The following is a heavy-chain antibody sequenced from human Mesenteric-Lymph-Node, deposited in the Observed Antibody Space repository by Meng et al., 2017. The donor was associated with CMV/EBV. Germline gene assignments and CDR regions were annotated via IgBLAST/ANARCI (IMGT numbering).Heavy chain of an antibody. V-gene: IGHV1-24*01. J-gene: IGHJ6*02. CDR2: FDPEDGET. D-gene: IGHD6-13*01. Sequence: ASVKVSCKVSGYTLTELSMHWVRQAPGKGLEWMGGFDPEDGETIYAQKFQGRVTMTEDTSTDTAYMGLSSLRSEDTAVYYCATTAAAGTGTRTYYYYYGMDVWGQGTTVTVSS. CDR1: GYTLTELS. CDR3: ATTAAAGTGTRTYYYYYGMDV.